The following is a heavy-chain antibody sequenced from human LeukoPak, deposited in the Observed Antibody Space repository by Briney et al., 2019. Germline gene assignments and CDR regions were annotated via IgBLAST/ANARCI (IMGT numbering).Heavy chain of an antibody. Sequence: GGSLRLSCAASGFTFDDYAMHWVQQAPGKGLEWVSGISWNSGSIGYADSVKGRFTISRDNAKNSLYLQMNSLRAEDTALYYCAKDRGSSDADYYYGMDVWGQGTTVTVSS. CDR3: AKDRGSSDADYYYGMDV. V-gene: IGHV3-9*01. D-gene: IGHD6-13*01. J-gene: IGHJ6*02. CDR1: GFTFDDYA. CDR2: ISWNSGSI.